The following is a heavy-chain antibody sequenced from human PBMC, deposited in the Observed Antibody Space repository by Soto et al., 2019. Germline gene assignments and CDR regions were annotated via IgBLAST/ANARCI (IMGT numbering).Heavy chain of an antibody. D-gene: IGHD3-10*01. J-gene: IGHJ5*02. CDR2: ISGSGGST. CDR1: GFTFSSYA. V-gene: IGHV3-23*01. CDR3: AKDRLGSYGSGDWFDP. Sequence: GSLRLSCAASGFTFSSYAMSWVRQAPGKGLEWVSAISGSGGSTYYADSVKGRFTISRDNSKNTLYLQMNSLRAEDTAVYYCAKDRLGSYGSGDWFDPWGQGTLVTVSS.